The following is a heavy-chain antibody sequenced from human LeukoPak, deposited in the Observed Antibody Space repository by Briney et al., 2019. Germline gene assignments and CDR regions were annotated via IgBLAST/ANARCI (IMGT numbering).Heavy chain of an antibody. CDR3: ARFRDSHYLAPFDF. Sequence: PGGCLRLSCAVSGFSVSSNYMTWVRQAPGKGLEWGSVLYVGATTYYADSVKGRFTISKDISKNTLSLQMNNLRAEDTAVYFCARFRDSHYLAPFDFWGRGALVTVSS. J-gene: IGHJ4*02. CDR2: LYVGATT. CDR1: GFSVSSNY. V-gene: IGHV3-53*01. D-gene: IGHD4-11*01.